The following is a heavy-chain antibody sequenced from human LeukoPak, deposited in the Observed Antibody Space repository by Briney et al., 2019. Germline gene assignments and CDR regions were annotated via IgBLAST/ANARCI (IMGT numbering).Heavy chain of an antibody. J-gene: IGHJ5*02. CDR1: GVSLNNYY. V-gene: IGHV4-34*12. CDR2: AILGGGT. Sequence: ASETLSLACAVYGVSLNNYYWSWIRQSPGKGLEWIGEAILGGGTNYNPSLKSRVTISIDTSRNQISLRVSSVTAADTAVNYCAMVLYQSGRPGPWAQGTLVTVSS. D-gene: IGHD2-2*01. CDR3: AMVLYQSGRPGP.